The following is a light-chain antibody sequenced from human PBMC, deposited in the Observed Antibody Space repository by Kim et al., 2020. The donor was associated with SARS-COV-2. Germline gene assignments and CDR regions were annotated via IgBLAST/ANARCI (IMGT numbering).Light chain of an antibody. Sequence: EIVMTQSPLSLPVTPGEPASISCRSSQSLLHSNGYYYLDWYLQKPGQSPQLLISVASNRASGVPDRFSGSASGTHFTLKITRVEAEDVGIYYCTQVLQTPVTFGGGTKVDIK. CDR3: TQVLQTPVT. V-gene: IGKV2-28*01. CDR2: VAS. CDR1: QSLLHSNGYYY. J-gene: IGKJ4*01.